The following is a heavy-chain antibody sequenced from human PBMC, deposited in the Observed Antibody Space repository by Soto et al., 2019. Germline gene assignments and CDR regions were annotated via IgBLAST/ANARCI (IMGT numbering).Heavy chain of an antibody. J-gene: IGHJ4*01. CDR2: ISYSGST. Sequence: TLSLTCTVSGGSISSGGYYWSWIRQHPGTSLEWIGHISYSGSTYYNTSLKSRVTISVDTSRNQFSLLVYSVTAADTAVYYCARGVLHWGQGTLVTAPQ. V-gene: IGHV4-31*03. CDR1: GGSISSGGYY. CDR3: ARGVLH.